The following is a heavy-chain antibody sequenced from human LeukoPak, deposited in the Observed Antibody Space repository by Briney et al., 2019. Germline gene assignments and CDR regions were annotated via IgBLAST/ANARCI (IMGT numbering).Heavy chain of an antibody. Sequence: PSETLSLTCTVSGGSISSGGYYWSWIRQHPGKGLEWIGYIYYSGSTYYNPSLKSRVTISVDTSKNQFSLKLSSVTAADTAVYYCARACASTSCFVGGVDYWGQGTLVTVSS. D-gene: IGHD2-2*01. J-gene: IGHJ4*02. CDR1: GGSISSGGYY. CDR2: IYYSGST. V-gene: IGHV4-31*03. CDR3: ARACASTSCFVGGVDY.